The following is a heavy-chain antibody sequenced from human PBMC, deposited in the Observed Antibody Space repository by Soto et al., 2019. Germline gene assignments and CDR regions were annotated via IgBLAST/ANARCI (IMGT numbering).Heavy chain of an antibody. J-gene: IGHJ5*02. D-gene: IGHD5-12*01. Sequence: QVQLVQSGAEVKKPGASVKVSCKASGYTISSYDINWVRQATGQGLEWMGWMSPDSGDTGYAPSLQGRVAMTRNISINTAYLELSSLTPEDTGVYYCARDIMAPWGQGTLVTVSS. V-gene: IGHV1-8*01. CDR3: ARDIMAP. CDR1: GYTISSYD. CDR2: MSPDSGDT.